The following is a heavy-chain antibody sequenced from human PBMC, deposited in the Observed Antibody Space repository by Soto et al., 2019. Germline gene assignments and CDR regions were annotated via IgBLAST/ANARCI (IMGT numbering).Heavy chain of an antibody. CDR3: ARGSWAKIVVTPFDY. J-gene: IGHJ4*02. V-gene: IGHV4-59*01. CDR2: IYYSGST. Sequence: PSETLSLTCTVSGGSISSYYWSWIRQPPGKGLEWIGYIYYSGSTNYNPSLKSRVTISVDTSKNQFSLKLSSVTAADTAVYYCARGSWAKIVVTPFDYWGQGTLVTVSS. CDR1: GGSISSYY. D-gene: IGHD2-15*01.